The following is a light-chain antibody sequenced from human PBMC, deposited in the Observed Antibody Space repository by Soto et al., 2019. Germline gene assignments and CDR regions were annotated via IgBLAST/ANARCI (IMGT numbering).Light chain of an antibody. V-gene: IGKV3-20*01. Sequence: EIVLTQSPGTLSLSPGERAIISCRASQSVSSSYLAWYRQKPDQAPSLLIYGASSRATGIPDRFSGSGSGTDFTLTISRLEPEDFAVYYCQQYGSSPRTFGQGTKVDIK. CDR3: QQYGSSPRT. CDR1: QSVSSSY. CDR2: GAS. J-gene: IGKJ1*01.